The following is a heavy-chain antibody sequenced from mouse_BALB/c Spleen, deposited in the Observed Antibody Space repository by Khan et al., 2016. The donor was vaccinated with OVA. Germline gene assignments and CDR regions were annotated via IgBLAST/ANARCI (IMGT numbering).Heavy chain of an antibody. CDR3: ARKNGCDFDY. CDR2: INPHIGET. J-gene: IGHJ2*01. V-gene: IGHV1-20*02. Sequence: VQLQQSGPELVKPGASVKISCKASGYSFTGYFMNWVMQGPGKSLEWIGRINPHIGETLYNQKFKGKATLTVDKSSRTVHMELRSLASEDSAVYYCARKNGCDFDYWGQGTTLTVSS. CDR1: GYSFTGYF.